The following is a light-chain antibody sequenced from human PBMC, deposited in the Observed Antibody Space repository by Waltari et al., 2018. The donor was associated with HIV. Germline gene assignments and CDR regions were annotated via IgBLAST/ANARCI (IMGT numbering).Light chain of an antibody. V-gene: IGLV2-14*01. Sequence: QSALTQPASVSGSPGQSITVSCTGTSSDVGGYNFVAWYQHHPGKVPKLLIYMVSHRPSGISNRFSGSKSGNTASLTISGLQAEDEADYYCTSYTSGSTPVVFGGGTKLTV. J-gene: IGLJ3*02. CDR3: TSYTSGSTPVV. CDR2: MVS. CDR1: SSDVGGYNF.